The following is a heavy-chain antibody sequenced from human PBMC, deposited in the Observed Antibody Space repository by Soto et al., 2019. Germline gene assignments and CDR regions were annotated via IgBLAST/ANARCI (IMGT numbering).Heavy chain of an antibody. CDR2: FDPEDGET. CDR3: ATKPLRAYDYIWGSYRIRDY. CDR1: GYTLTELS. J-gene: IGHJ4*02. V-gene: IGHV1-24*01. D-gene: IGHD3-16*02. Sequence: ASVKVSCKVSGYTLTELSMHWVRQAPGKGLEWMGGFDPEDGETIYAQKFQGRVTMTGDTSTDTAYMELGSLRSEDTAVYYCATKPLRAYDYIWGSYRIRDYWGQGTLVTVSS.